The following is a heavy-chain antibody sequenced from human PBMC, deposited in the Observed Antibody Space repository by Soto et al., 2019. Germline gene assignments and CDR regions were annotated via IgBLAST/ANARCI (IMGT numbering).Heavy chain of an antibody. Sequence: TSETLSLTCAVYGGSFSGYYWRWIRQPPGKGLEWIGEINHSGSNNYNPSLKSRVTISVDTSKNQFSLKLSSVTAADTAVYYCARWQEYSSSFDYWGRGTLVTVSS. CDR3: ARWQEYSSSFDY. V-gene: IGHV4-34*01. D-gene: IGHD3-22*01. J-gene: IGHJ4*02. CDR1: GGSFSGYY. CDR2: INHSGSN.